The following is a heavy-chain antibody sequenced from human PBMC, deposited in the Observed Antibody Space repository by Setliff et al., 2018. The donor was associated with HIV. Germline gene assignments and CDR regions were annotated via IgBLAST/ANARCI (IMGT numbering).Heavy chain of an antibody. Sequence: SETLSLTCTVSGGSVRRSTSYWGWIRQPPGKGLEWIGSIYYSGTTYSNPSLKSRVTISLDTSRNQFSLKLTSMTAADTSVYYCACRYYDLWSNYYTGIPYWGQGTLVTVSS. CDR3: ACRYYDLWSNYYTGIPY. CDR2: IYYSGTT. D-gene: IGHD3-3*01. V-gene: IGHV4-39*07. CDR1: GGSVRRSTSY. J-gene: IGHJ4*02.